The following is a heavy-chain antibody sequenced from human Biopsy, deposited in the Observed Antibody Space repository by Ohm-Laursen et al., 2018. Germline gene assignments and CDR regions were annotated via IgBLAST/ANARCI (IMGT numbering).Heavy chain of an antibody. Sequence: GTLSLTWTVSGGSVSSNTDYWAWLRQPPGKGLEWIGSIFYTGIIFYNPSLKSRVSISVDTSKNQFSLNLNSVTASDTALYYCARHPTGFWFDPWGQGTLVSVSS. V-gene: IGHV4-39*01. CDR1: GGSVSSNTDY. CDR3: ARHPTGFWFDP. J-gene: IGHJ5*02. CDR2: IFYTGII.